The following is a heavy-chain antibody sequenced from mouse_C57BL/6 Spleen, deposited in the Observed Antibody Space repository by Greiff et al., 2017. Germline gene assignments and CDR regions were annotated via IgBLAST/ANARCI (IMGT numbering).Heavy chain of an antibody. CDR1: GYTFTSYW. CDR2: IDPSDSYT. Sequence: QVQLQQPGAELVMPGASVKLSCKASGYTFTSYWMHWVKQRPGQGLEWIGEIDPSDSYTNYNQKFKGKSTLTVDKSSSTAYMQLSSLTSEDSVVYYCARGDYDYPRFAYWGQGTLVTVSA. CDR3: ARGDYDYPRFAY. V-gene: IGHV1-69*01. D-gene: IGHD2-4*01. J-gene: IGHJ3*01.